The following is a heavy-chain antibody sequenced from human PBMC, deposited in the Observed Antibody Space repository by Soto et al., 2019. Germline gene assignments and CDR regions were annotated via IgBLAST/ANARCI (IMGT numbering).Heavy chain of an antibody. Sequence: GGSLRLSCAASGFTFSSYSMNWVRQAPGKGLEWVSSISSSSSYIYYADSVKGRFTISRDNAKNSLYLQMNSLRAEDTAVYYCARDKYYDFWGGYPGSDYWGQGTLVTVSS. D-gene: IGHD3-3*01. J-gene: IGHJ4*02. CDR3: ARDKYYDFWGGYPGSDY. CDR1: GFTFSSYS. CDR2: ISSSSSYI. V-gene: IGHV3-21*01.